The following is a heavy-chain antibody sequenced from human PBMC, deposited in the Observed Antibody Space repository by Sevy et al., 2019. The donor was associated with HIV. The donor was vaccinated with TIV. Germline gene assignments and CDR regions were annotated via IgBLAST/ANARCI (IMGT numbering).Heavy chain of an antibody. V-gene: IGHV3-15*01. CDR1: GFTFSNAW. D-gene: IGHD2-2*01. CDR2: IKSKTDGGTT. Sequence: GGSLRLSCAASGFTFSNAWMSWVRQAPGKGLEWVGRIKSKTDGGTTDYAAPVKGRFTISREDSKNTLYLQMNSLKTGDTAVYYCTTDRSTSRSILGRNRVKLYKRNAFDIWGQGTMVTVSS. J-gene: IGHJ3*02. CDR3: TTDRSTSRSILGRNRVKLYKRNAFDI.